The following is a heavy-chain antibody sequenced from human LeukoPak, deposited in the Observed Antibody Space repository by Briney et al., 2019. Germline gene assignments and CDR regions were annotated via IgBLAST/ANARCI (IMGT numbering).Heavy chain of an antibody. CDR3: ARHKGAVANTYWFDP. CDR2: VYYSGST. CDR1: GGSISSSNYY. D-gene: IGHD6-19*01. J-gene: IGHJ5*02. Sequence: PSETLSLTCTVSGGSISSSNYYWAWIRQPPGKGLEWIGSVYYSGSTYYNPSLKSRVTISVDTSKNQFFLNLSSVTAADTAVFYCARHKGAVANTYWFDPWGQGTLVTVSS. V-gene: IGHV4-39*01.